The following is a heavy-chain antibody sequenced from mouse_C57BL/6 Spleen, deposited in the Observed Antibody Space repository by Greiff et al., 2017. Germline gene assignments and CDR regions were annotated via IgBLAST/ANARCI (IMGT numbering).Heavy chain of an antibody. CDR1: GFTFSSYG. J-gene: IGHJ2*01. V-gene: IGHV5-6*01. D-gene: IGHD2-4*01. CDR3: ARQGIYYDYNYFDY. CDR2: ISSGGSYT. Sequence: EVKLMESGGDLVKPGGSLKLSCAASGFTFSSYGMSWVRQTPDKRLEWVATISSGGSYTYYPDSVKGRFTISRDNAKNTLYLQMSSLKSEDTAMYYCARQGIYYDYNYFDYWGQGTTLTVSS.